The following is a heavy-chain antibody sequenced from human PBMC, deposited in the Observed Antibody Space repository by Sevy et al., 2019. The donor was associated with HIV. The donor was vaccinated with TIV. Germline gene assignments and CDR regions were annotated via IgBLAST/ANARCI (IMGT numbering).Heavy chain of an antibody. V-gene: IGHV4-39*01. D-gene: IGHD6-13*01. CDR2: IYYSGST. J-gene: IGHJ4*02. CDR3: ARRGVAAAGTDY. Sequence: SETLSLTCTVSGGSISSSSYYWGWIRQPPGKGLEWIGSIYYSGSTYYNPSLKSRVTISVDTSKNQFSLKLSSVTAADTAVYYCARRGVAAAGTDYWGQGTLVTVSS. CDR1: GGSISSSSYY.